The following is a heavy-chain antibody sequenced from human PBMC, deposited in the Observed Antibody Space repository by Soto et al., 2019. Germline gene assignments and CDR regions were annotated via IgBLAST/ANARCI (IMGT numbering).Heavy chain of an antibody. CDR1: GFTFSNAW. CDR2: IKSKTDGGTT. D-gene: IGHD2-21*02. V-gene: IGHV3-15*01. CDR3: TTDEECGGDCYHPS. J-gene: IGHJ5*02. Sequence: PGGSLRLSCAASGFTFSNAWMSWVRQAPGKGLEWVGRIKSKTDGGTTDYAAPVKGRFTISRDDSKNTLYLQMNSLKTEDTAVYYCTTDEECGGDCYHPSWGQGTLVTVSS.